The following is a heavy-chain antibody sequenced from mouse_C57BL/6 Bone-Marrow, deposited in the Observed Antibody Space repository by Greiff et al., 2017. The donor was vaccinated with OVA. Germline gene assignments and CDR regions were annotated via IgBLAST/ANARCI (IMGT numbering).Heavy chain of an antibody. V-gene: IGHV3-6*01. D-gene: IGHD2-4*01. CDR2: ISYDGSN. CDR3: ASDDEGLRRNFDY. Sequence: EVQLQQSGPGLVKPSQSLSLTCSVTGYSITSGYYWNWIRQFPGNQLEWMGYISYDGSNNYNPSLKNRISITRDTSKNQFFLKLNSVTTEDTATYYCASDDEGLRRNFDYWGQGTTLTVSS. J-gene: IGHJ2*01. CDR1: GYSITSGYY.